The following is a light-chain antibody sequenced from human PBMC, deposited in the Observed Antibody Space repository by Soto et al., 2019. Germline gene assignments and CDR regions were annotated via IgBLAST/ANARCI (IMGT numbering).Light chain of an antibody. J-gene: IGKJ5*01. CDR2: DAS. CDR3: QQRSNWPWIT. CDR1: QSVSSY. V-gene: IGKV3-11*01. Sequence: EIVSTQSPATLSLSPGERATLSCRASQSVSSYLAWYQQKPGQAPRLLIYDASNRATGIPARFSGSGSGTDFTLTISSLEPEDLAVYYCQQRSNWPWITVGQGTRLEIK.